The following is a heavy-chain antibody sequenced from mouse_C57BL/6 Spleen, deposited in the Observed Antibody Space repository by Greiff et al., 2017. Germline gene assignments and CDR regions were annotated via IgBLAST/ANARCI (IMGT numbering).Heavy chain of an antibody. CDR1: GYTFTDYN. Sequence: VQLQQSGPELVKPGASVKMSCKASGYTFTDYNMHWVKQSHGKSLEWIGYINPNNGGTSYNQKFKGKATLTVNKSSSTAYMELRSLTSEDSAVYYCARANYGNSWFAYWGQGTLVTVSA. V-gene: IGHV1-22*01. J-gene: IGHJ3*01. D-gene: IGHD2-1*01. CDR2: INPNNGGT. CDR3: ARANYGNSWFAY.